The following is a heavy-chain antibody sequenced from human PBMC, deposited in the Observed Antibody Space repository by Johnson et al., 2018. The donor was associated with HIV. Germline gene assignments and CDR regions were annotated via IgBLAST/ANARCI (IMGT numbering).Heavy chain of an antibody. J-gene: IGHJ3*02. Sequence: VQLVESGGGVVQPGRSLRLSCAASGFTVSSNYMSWVRQAPGKGLEWVSVLYSGGSTYYADSVKGRFTISRDNAKNTLYLQINSLRAEDTALYYCAKDGYSYVFDAFDIWGQGTMVTVSS. V-gene: IGHV3-66*02. CDR2: LYSGGST. D-gene: IGHD5-18*01. CDR3: AKDGYSYVFDAFDI. CDR1: GFTVSSNY.